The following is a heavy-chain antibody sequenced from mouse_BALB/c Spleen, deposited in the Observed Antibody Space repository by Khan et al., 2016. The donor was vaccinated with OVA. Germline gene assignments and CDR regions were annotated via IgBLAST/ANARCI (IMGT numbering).Heavy chain of an antibody. D-gene: IGHD3-1*01. V-gene: IGHV2-9*02. CDR2: LWAGGNT. J-gene: IGHJ3*01. Sequence: QVQLKESGPGLVAPSQSLSITCTVSGFSLTRYGVHWVRQPPGEGLEWLGLLWAGGNTNYNSALMSRLIISKDNSKSQVFLKLNSLQTDDTAMNNCVRGGLGPSWFDYWGQGTLVTVSA. CDR1: GFSLTRYG. CDR3: VRGGLGPSWFDY.